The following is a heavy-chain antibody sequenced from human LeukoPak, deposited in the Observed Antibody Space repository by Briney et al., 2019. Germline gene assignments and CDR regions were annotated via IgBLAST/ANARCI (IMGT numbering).Heavy chain of an antibody. V-gene: IGHV1-8*01. D-gene: IGHD4-11*01. CDR1: GYTFTSYD. Sequence: ASVKVSCKASGYTFTSYDINWVRQATGQGLEWMGWMNPNSGNTGYAQKFQGRVTMTRNTSISTAYMELSSLRSEDTAVYYCARSDYSNYPLDHWGQGTLVTISS. CDR3: ARSDYSNYPLDH. J-gene: IGHJ4*02. CDR2: MNPNSGNT.